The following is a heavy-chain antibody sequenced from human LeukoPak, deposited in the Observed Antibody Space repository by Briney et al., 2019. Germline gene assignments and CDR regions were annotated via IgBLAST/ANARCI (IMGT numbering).Heavy chain of an antibody. CDR2: IIPIFGIA. D-gene: IGHD2-21*02. J-gene: IGHJ1*01. Sequence: PSASVKVSCKASGGTFSSYAISWVRQAPGQGREWMGRIIPIFGIANTAQTFQGRVTITADKSTSTAYMELSSLRSEDTAVYSGASRVSIGGDRAEYFQHWGQGTLVTVSS. V-gene: IGHV1-69*04. CDR1: GGTFSSYA. CDR3: ASRVSIGGDRAEYFQH.